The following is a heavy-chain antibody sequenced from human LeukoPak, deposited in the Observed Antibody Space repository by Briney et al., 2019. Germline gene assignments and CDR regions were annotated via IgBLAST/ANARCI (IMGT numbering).Heavy chain of an antibody. V-gene: IGHV4-61*02. D-gene: IGHD3-22*01. CDR2: IYTGRST. J-gene: IGHJ2*01. CDR1: GGSISSGSYF. CDR3: ERALVDYYDISGYYHPDWYFDL. Sequence: SETLSLTCTVSGGSISSGSYFWSWIRQPAGKGRELIGRIYTGRSTNYNPSLKSRFTISVDTSKNQFSPKLRSVSAADRAVYYCERALVDYYDISGYYHPDWYFDLWGRGTLVTVSS.